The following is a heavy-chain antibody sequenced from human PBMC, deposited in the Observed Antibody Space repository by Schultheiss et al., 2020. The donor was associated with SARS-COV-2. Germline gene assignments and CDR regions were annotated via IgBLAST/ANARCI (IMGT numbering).Heavy chain of an antibody. CDR1: AFIFRTYN. CDR2: ISSSSSYI. CDR3: ASHIRSNWFDD. V-gene: IGHV3-21*01. J-gene: IGHJ5*02. D-gene: IGHD3-3*02. Sequence: GGSLRLSCAASAFIFRTYNMNWVRQAPGKGLEWVSSISSSSSYIYYADSLKGRFTISRDNAKNSLYLQMNSLTDEDTAVYYCASHIRSNWFDDWGQGTLVTVSS.